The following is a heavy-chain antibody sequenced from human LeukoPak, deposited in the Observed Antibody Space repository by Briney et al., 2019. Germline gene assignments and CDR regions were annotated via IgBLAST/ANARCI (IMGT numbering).Heavy chain of an antibody. J-gene: IGHJ3*02. CDR2: IYTSGST. V-gene: IGHV4-61*02. D-gene: IGHD2-21*01. CDR1: GGSISSGSYY. Sequence: SETLSLTCTVSGGSISSGSYYWSWIRQPAGKGLEWIGRIYTSGSTNYNPSLKSRVTISVDTSKNQFSLKLSSVAAADTAVYYCARSDVVIANRDAFDIWGQGTMVTVSS. CDR3: ARSDVVIANRDAFDI.